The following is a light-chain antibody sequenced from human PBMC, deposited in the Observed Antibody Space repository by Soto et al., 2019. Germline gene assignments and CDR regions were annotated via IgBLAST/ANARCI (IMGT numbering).Light chain of an antibody. CDR3: QQSYSTRIT. CDR1: QSISSY. V-gene: IGKV1-39*01. J-gene: IGKJ5*01. CDR2: AAS. Sequence: IERTRSPSSLTASVGDRVTITFRASQSISSYLNWYQQKPGKAPKLLIYAASSLQSGVPSRFSGSGSGTDFTLTISSLQPEDFATYYCQQSYSTRITFGQGTRLEIK.